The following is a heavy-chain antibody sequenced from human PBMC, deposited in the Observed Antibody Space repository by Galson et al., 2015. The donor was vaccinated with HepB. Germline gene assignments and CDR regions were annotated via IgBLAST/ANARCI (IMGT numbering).Heavy chain of an antibody. CDR1: GFAFRYYA. J-gene: IGHJ4*02. V-gene: IGHV3-23*01. D-gene: IGHD6-6*01. CDR2: ISGNTDSEDT. Sequence: SLRLSCAASGFAFRYYAMSWVRQAPGKGLEWVSVISGNTDSEDTYYADSVKGRFSISRDNSKNTLYLQMSSLRAEDTALYYCAKDQLAKDQLDGMQTPYYFDSWGQGTLVTVSS. CDR3: AKDQLAKDQLDGMQTPYYFDS.